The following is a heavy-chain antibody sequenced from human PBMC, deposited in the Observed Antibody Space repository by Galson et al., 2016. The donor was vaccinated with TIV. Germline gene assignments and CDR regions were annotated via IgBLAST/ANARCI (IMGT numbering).Heavy chain of an antibody. CDR2: ISSSGSTR. D-gene: IGHD1-1*01. CDR3: ARDWGGGVLGTTGAFDI. J-gene: IGHJ3*02. CDR1: GFIFSDYY. V-gene: IGHV3-11*04. Sequence: SLRLSCAASGFIFSDYYMSWIRQAPGKGLEWVSYISSSGSTRYYGDSVKGRFTTSRDNAKKSLYLQMNSLRAEDTAVYYCARDWGGGVLGTTGAFDIWGQGTTVTVSS.